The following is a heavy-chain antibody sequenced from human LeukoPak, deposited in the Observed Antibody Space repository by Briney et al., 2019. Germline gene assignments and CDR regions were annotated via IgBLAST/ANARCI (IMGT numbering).Heavy chain of an antibody. CDR3: ARVKNGNYGFWYFDL. CDR2: IYYSGST. CDR1: GGSISSGGYY. D-gene: IGHD1-7*01. Sequence: SETLSLTCTVSGGSISSGGYYWSWIRQHPGKGLEWIGYIYYSGSTYYNPSLKSRVTISVDTSKNQFSLKLSSVTAADTAVYYCARVKNGNYGFWYFDLWGRGALVIVSS. J-gene: IGHJ2*01. V-gene: IGHV4-31*03.